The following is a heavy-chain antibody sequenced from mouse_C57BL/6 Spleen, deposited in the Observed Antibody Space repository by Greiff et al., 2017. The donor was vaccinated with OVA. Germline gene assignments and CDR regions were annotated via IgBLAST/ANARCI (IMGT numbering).Heavy chain of an antibody. CDR2: IWCVGST. V-gene: IGHV2-2*01. CDR3: SREYNYVYAKDY. Sequence: QVQLQQSGPGLVQPSQSLSITCTVSGFSLTSYVVHWVRQSPGKGLEWLGVIWCVGSTDYNAAFISRLSISKDNTKSQVFLKMHSLQADDTAIDYCSREYNYVYAKDYWGQGTSVTVAS. J-gene: IGHJ4*01. CDR1: GFSLTSYV. D-gene: IGHD1-3*01.